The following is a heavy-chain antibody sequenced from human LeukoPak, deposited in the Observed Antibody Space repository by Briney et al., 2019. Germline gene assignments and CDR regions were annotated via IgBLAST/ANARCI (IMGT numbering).Heavy chain of an antibody. CDR1: GGSISSTHSY. D-gene: IGHD2-15*01. CDR3: ARRRVVWYFDL. J-gene: IGHJ2*01. V-gene: IGHV4-39*01. CDR2: IYYSGST. Sequence: SETLSLTCTVSGGSISSTHSYWGWIRQPPGKGLEWIGSIYYSGSTYYNPSLKSRVTISVDTSKNQFSLKLTSATAADTAVYYCARRRVVWYFDLWGRGTLVTVSS.